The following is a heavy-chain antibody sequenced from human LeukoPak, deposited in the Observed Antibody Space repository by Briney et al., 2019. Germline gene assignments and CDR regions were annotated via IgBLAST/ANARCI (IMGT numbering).Heavy chain of an antibody. Sequence: SETLSLTCTVSGGSISSYYWSWIRQPPGKGLEWIGYSGSTNYNPSLKSRVTISVDTSKNQFSLKLSSVTAADTAVYYCARGGGWYGNDAFDIWGQGTMVTVSS. D-gene: IGHD6-19*01. CDR1: GGSISSYY. CDR2: SGST. V-gene: IGHV4-59*08. CDR3: ARGGGWYGNDAFDI. J-gene: IGHJ3*02.